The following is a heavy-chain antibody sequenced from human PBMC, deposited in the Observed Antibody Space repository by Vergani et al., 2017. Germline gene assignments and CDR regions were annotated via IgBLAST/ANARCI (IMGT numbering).Heavy chain of an antibody. CDR2: IYYSGST. Sequence: QLQLQESGPGLVKPSQTLSLTCTVSGGSISSGGYYWSWIRQPPGKGLEWIGYIYYSGSTYYNPSLKSRVTMSVDTSKNQFSLKLSSVTAADTAVYFCAREVPAAISWYFDYWGQGTMVTVSS. V-gene: IGHV4-31*03. CDR3: AREVPAAISWYFDY. CDR1: GGSISSGGYY. J-gene: IGHJ4*02. D-gene: IGHD2-2*02.